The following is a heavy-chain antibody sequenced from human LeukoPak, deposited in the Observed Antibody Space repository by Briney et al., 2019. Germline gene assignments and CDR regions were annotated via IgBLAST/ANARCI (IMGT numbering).Heavy chain of an antibody. CDR1: GGSISSSSYY. Sequence: SETLSLTCTVSGGSISSSSYYWAWIRQPPGKGLEWIGSIYYSGSTYYNPSLKGRVTISVDTSKKQFSLKLSSVTAADTTVYYCARHSGTTNYFDYWGQGTLVTVSS. CDR3: ARHSGTTNYFDY. V-gene: IGHV4-39*01. J-gene: IGHJ4*02. CDR2: IYYSGST. D-gene: IGHD1-7*01.